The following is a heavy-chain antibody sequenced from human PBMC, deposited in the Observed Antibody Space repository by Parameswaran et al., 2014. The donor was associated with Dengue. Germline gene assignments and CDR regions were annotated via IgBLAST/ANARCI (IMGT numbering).Heavy chain of an antibody. CDR3: ARSGYYYDSSGYWPKY. CDR2: IYYSGST. V-gene: IGHV4-39*01. Sequence: WIRQPPGKGLEWIGSIYYSGSTYYNPSLKSRVTISVDTSKNQFSLKLSSVTAADTAVYYCARSGYYYDSSGYWPKYWGQGTLVTVS. J-gene: IGHJ4*02. D-gene: IGHD3-22*01.